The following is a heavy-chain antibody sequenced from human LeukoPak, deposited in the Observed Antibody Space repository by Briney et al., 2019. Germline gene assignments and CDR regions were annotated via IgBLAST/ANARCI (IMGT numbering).Heavy chain of an antibody. D-gene: IGHD3-22*01. J-gene: IGHJ4*02. CDR1: GGSISDYY. Sequence: PSETLSLTCTVSGGSISDYYWTWIRQPPGKGLEWIGYMYNSGNTNYNPSLKSRVTISVDTSKNQFSLRLSSLTAADTAVHYCAREGRGYAMFDSWGQGLLVTVSS. CDR2: MYNSGNT. V-gene: IGHV4-59*01. CDR3: AREGRGYAMFDS.